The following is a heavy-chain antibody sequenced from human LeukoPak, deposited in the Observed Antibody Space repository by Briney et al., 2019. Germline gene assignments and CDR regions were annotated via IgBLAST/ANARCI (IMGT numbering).Heavy chain of an antibody. J-gene: IGHJ4*02. CDR1: GFTFDGCA. CDR3: AKGEVGPAAIGFDY. V-gene: IGHV3-43*02. CDR2: ISGDGGST. Sequence: GGSLRLSCAASGFTFDGCAMHWVRQAPGKGLEWVSLISGDGGSTYYADSVKGRFTISRDNSKNSLYLQMNSLRTEDTALYYCAKGEVGPAAIGFDYWGQGTLVTDSS. D-gene: IGHD2-2*02.